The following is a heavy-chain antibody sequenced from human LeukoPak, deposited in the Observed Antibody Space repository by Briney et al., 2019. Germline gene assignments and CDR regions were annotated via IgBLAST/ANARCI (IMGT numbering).Heavy chain of an antibody. CDR2: ISYDGSNK. D-gene: IGHD4-17*01. CDR1: GFTFSSYA. Sequence: PGRSLRLSCAASGFTFSSYAMHWVRQAPGKGLEWVAVISYDGSNKYYADSVKGRFTISRDNSKNTLYLQMNSLRAEDTAVYYCARDWGITNTVTTLIFDYWGQGTLVTVSS. CDR3: ARDWGITNTVTTLIFDY. J-gene: IGHJ4*02. V-gene: IGHV3-30-3*01.